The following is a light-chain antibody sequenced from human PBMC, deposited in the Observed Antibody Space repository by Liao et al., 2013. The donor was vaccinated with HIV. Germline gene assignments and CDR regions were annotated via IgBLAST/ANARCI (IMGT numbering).Light chain of an antibody. V-gene: IGLV3-1*01. CDR2: QDT. CDR1: RLGNKY. CDR3: QSADSSGTYYV. Sequence: SYELTQPPSVSVSPGQTVTITCSGDRLGNKYVSWYQQRPGHSPTLVIYQDTKRPSGIPERFSGSNSGNTATLTISGVQAEDEADYYCQSADSSGTYYVFGTGTKVTVL. J-gene: IGLJ1*01.